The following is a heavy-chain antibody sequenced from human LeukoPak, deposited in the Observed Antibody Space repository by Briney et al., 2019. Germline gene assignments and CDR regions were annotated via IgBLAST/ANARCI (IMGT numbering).Heavy chain of an antibody. CDR1: GFSFSKAW. CDR3: TAYYYGSGSNYNDY. J-gene: IGHJ4*02. CDR2: IKNKAEGGTT. V-gene: IGHV3-15*01. D-gene: IGHD3-10*01. Sequence: GGSLRLSCAASGFSFSKAWMGWGRQAPGKGRERVGRIKNKAEGGTTDYAAAVKGRFTISRYDSKNTLYLKMNSLKTEDTSLYYCTAYYYGSGSNYNDYWGQGTLVTVSS.